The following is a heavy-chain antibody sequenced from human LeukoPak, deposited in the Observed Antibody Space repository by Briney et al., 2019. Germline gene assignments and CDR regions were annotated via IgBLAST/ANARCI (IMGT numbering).Heavy chain of an antibody. CDR3: AREGRYYYDSSGAMHAFDI. CDR2: INPSGGST. V-gene: IGHV1-46*01. J-gene: IGHJ3*02. CDR1: GYTFTSYY. Sequence: ASVKVSCKASGYTFTSYYMHWVRQAPGQGLEWMGIINPSGGSTSYAQKFQGRVTMTRDTSTSTVYMELSSLRSEDTAVYYCAREGRYYYDSSGAMHAFDIWGQGTMVTVPS. D-gene: IGHD3-22*01.